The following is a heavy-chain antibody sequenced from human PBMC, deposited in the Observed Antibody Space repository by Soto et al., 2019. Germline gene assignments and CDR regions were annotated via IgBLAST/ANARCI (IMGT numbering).Heavy chain of an antibody. CDR3: AREVVVVSAAPPGKGSAYYYGMDV. CDR2: ISSSSSTI. Sequence: GGSLRLSCAASGFTFSSYSMNWVRQAPGKGLEWVSYISSSSSTIYYADSVKGRFTISRDNAKNSLYLQMNSLRDEDTAVYYCAREVVVVSAAPPGKGSAYYYGMDVWGQGTTVTVSS. D-gene: IGHD2-2*01. J-gene: IGHJ6*02. CDR1: GFTFSSYS. V-gene: IGHV3-48*02.